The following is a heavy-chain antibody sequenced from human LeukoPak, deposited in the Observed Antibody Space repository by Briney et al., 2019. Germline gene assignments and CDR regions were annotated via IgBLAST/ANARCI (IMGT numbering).Heavy chain of an antibody. CDR3: ARERGTAFVDY. Sequence: SETLSLTCTVSGGSISSYYWSWIRQPPGKGLEWIGYIYYSGSTNYNPSLESRVTISVDTSKNQFSLKLSSVTAADTAVYYCARERGTAFVDYWGQGTLVTVSS. J-gene: IGHJ4*02. CDR1: GGSISSYY. D-gene: IGHD6-13*01. V-gene: IGHV4-59*01. CDR2: IYYSGST.